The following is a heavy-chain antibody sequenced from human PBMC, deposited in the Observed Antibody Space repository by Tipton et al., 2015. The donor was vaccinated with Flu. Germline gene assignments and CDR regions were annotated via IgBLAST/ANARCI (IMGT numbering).Heavy chain of an antibody. CDR1: GDSIRSDYY. V-gene: IGHV4-38-2*02. CDR2: VHQAGSP. D-gene: IGHD4-11*01. CDR3: ARRDYSNYVSEPKNWFDP. Sequence: LRLSCTVSGDSIRSDYYWGWIRQPPGKGLEWIGNVHQAGSPYYNPSLRGRVIISLDRPKNQFSLRLTSVTAADTGVYYCARRDYSNYVSEPKNWFDPWGQGTLVSVSS. J-gene: IGHJ5*02.